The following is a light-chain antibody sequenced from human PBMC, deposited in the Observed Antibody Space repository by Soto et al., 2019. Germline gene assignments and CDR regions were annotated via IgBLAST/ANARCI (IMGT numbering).Light chain of an antibody. Sequence: QSVLTQPPSVSGAAGQRVTISCTGSSSNIGAGYDVHWYQQLPGTAPKLLIYGDTNRPSGVPDRFSGSKSATSASLAITGLQAEDEADYYCQSYESSPSGYVFGTGTKVTVL. J-gene: IGLJ1*01. CDR2: GDT. CDR3: QSYESSPSGYV. V-gene: IGLV1-40*01. CDR1: SSNIGAGYD.